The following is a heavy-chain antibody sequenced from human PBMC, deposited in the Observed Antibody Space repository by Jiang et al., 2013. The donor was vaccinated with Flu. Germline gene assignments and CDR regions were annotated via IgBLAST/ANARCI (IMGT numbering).Heavy chain of an antibody. J-gene: IGHJ4*02. CDR2: IYNSGTT. V-gene: IGHV4-30-2*01. CDR1: GASISSGYYS. CDR3: ARMASSLDGTLGFDY. Sequence: GLVKPSQTLSLTCAVSGASISSGYYSWSWIRQPPGKGLEWIGYIYNSGTTHYNPSLKSRVTISVDRSKNQFSLKLSSVTAADTAVYYCARMASSLDGTLGFDYWGQGNLVTV. D-gene: IGHD6-13*01.